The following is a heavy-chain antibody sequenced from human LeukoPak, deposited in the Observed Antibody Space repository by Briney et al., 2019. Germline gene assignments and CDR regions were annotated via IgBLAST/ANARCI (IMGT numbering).Heavy chain of an antibody. CDR2: ISSSSSYI. D-gene: IGHD3-10*01. J-gene: IGHJ4*02. Sequence: GGSLRLSCAASGFTFSSYSMNWVRQAPGKGLEWVSSISSSSSYIYYADSVKGRFTISRDNAKNPLYLQMNSLRAEDTAVYYCARDIRMVRGENDYWGQGPLVTVST. CDR1: GFTFSSYS. V-gene: IGHV3-21*04. CDR3: ARDIRMVRGENDY.